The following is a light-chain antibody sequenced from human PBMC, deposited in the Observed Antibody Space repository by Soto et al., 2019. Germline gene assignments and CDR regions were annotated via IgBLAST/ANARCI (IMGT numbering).Light chain of an antibody. CDR1: SSDVGSNNL. Sequence: QSVLTQPASVSGSPGQSITISCTGTSSDVGSNNLVSWYQQHPGKATKLIIYEVSKRPSGPSSRFSGSKSGNTASLTTCGLQGEDEADYYCTSYAGSSTVVFGGGTKLTVL. J-gene: IGLJ2*01. V-gene: IGLV2-23*02. CDR3: TSYAGSSTVV. CDR2: EVS.